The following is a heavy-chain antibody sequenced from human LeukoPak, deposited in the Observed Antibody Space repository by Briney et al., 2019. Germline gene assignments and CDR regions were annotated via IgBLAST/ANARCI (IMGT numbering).Heavy chain of an antibody. D-gene: IGHD2-2*01. CDR3: ARGYCSSTSCFPFDY. Sequence: SQTLSLTCAISGDSVSSNSAAWNWIRQSPSRGLEWLGRTYYRSKWYNDYAVSVKSRMTINPDTSKNQFSLQLNSVTPDDTAVYYCARGYCSSTSCFPFDYWGQGTLVTVSS. CDR1: GDSVSSNSAA. J-gene: IGHJ4*02. CDR2: TYYRSKWYN. V-gene: IGHV6-1*01.